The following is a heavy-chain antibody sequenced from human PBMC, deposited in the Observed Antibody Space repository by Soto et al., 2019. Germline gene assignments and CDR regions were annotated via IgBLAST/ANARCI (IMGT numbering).Heavy chain of an antibody. CDR2: ISGSGGST. V-gene: IGHV3-23*01. D-gene: IGHD3-9*01. J-gene: IGHJ4*02. Sequence: ETLSLTCTVSGGSISSYYWSWVRQAPGKGLEWVSAISGSGGSTYYADSVKGRFTISRDNSKNTLYLQMNSLRAEDTAVYYCAKDPDDILTGYYTSRFDYWGQGTLVTVSS. CDR1: GGSISSYY. CDR3: AKDPDDILTGYYTSRFDY.